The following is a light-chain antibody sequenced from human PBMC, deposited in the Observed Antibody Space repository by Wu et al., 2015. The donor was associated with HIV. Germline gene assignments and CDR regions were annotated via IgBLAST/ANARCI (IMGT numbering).Light chain of an antibody. CDR2: AAS. V-gene: IGKV1-9*01. CDR3: QQVYTYPRT. CDR1: QGIRTY. Sequence: IQLTQSPSSLSASVGDRVTITCRASQGIRTYLAWYQQKPGKAPNLLIFAASTLQSGVPSRFSGSGSGTDFTLTISSLQPEDFATYYCQQVYTYPRTFGQGTKVEVK. J-gene: IGKJ1*01.